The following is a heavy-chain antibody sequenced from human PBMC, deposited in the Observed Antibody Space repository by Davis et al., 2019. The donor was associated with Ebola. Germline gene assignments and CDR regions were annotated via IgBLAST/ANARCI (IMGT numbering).Heavy chain of an antibody. CDR3: ARVQLERRGGYYFDY. CDR2: INHSGST. J-gene: IGHJ4*02. Sequence: SETLSLTCAVYGGSFSGYYWSWIRQPPGKGLEWIGEINHSGSTNYNPSLKSRVTISVDTSKNQFSLKLSSVTAADTAVYYCARVQLERRGGYYFDYWGQGTLVTVSS. V-gene: IGHV4-34*01. D-gene: IGHD1-1*01. CDR1: GGSFSGYY.